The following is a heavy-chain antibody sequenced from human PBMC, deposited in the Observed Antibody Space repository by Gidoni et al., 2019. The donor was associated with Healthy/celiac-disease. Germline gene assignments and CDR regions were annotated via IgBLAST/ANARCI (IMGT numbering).Heavy chain of an antibody. CDR1: GFTFDDYT. V-gene: IGHV3-43*01. D-gene: IGHD2-15*01. Sequence: EVQLVESGGVVVQPGGSLRLSCAASGFTFDDYTMHWVRQAPGKGLEWVSLISWDGGSTYYADSVKGRFTISRDNSKNSLYLQMNSLRTEDTALYYCARSLGGQADYWGQGTLVTVSS. CDR3: ARSLGGQADY. CDR2: ISWDGGST. J-gene: IGHJ4*02.